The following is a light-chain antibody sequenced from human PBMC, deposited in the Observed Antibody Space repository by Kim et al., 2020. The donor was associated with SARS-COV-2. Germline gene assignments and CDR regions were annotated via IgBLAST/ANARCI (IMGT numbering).Light chain of an antibody. V-gene: IGKV3-15*01. CDR1: QSVSSN. CDR3: QQYNNWPPVYT. J-gene: IGKJ2*01. Sequence: EIVMTQSPATLSVSPGERATLSCRASQSVSSNLAWYQQKPGQAPRLLIYGASTRATGIPARFSGSGSGTEFTLTISSLQSEDFAVYYCQQYNNWPPVYTFGQGTKLEI. CDR2: GAS.